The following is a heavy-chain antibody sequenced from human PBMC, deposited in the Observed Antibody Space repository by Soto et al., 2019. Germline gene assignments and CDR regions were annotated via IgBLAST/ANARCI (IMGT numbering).Heavy chain of an antibody. J-gene: IGHJ4*02. CDR3: ARDRGSLYSNLFYY. D-gene: IGHD4-4*01. CDR1: GFTFSTYW. V-gene: IGHV3-7*03. Sequence: EVQLVESGGGLVQPGGSLRLSCAASGFTFSTYWMSWVRQAPGRGLEWVANIKQDGSEKYYVDSVKGRFTISRDNAKNSLYLQINSLRAEDTAVYYCARDRGSLYSNLFYYLGQGTLVTGSS. CDR2: IKQDGSEK.